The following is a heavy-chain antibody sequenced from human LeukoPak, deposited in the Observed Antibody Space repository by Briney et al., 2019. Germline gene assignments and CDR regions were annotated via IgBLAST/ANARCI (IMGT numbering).Heavy chain of an antibody. CDR3: AREYSGFDY. Sequence: SETLSLTCTVSGDPISSNSNNQGSWIREHPGKGLEWIGNIYYNCNTNYNPSLKSLVTFSVDTSKNQFSLKLRSVTAADTAVYYCAREYSGFDYWGQGTLVTVSS. CDR1: GDPISSNSNNQ. V-gene: IGHV4-61*01. CDR2: IYYNCNT. J-gene: IGHJ4*02. D-gene: IGHD6-13*01.